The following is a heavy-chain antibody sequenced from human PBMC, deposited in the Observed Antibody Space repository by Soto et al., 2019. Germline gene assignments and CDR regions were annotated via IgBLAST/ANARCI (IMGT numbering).Heavy chain of an antibody. J-gene: IGHJ6*02. CDR2: IIPIFGTA. CDR3: ARDQDIVVVPAAINYYYYGMDV. D-gene: IGHD2-2*02. CDR1: GGTFSSYA. V-gene: IGHV1-69*06. Sequence: QVQLVQSGAEVKKPGSSVKVSCKASGGTFSSYAISWVRQAPGQGLEWMGGIIPIFGTANYAQKFQGRVTITADKSPSTGYMELSSLRSEDTAVYYCARDQDIVVVPAAINYYYYGMDVWGQGTTVTVSS.